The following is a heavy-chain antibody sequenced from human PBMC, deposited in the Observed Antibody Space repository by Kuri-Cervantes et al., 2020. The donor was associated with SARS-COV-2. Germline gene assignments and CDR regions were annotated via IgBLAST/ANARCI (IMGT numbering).Heavy chain of an antibody. J-gene: IGHJ5*02. Sequence: GESLKISCEASGFTFSNYAMSWVRQAPGKGLEWVSSISSSSSTIYYADSVKGRFTTSRDSAKNSVFLQMNSLRAEDTAVYYCARTFLGKWFAPWGQGTLVTVSS. CDR1: GFTFSNYA. CDR3: ARTFLGKWFAP. D-gene: IGHD7-27*01. CDR2: ISSSSSTI. V-gene: IGHV3-48*04.